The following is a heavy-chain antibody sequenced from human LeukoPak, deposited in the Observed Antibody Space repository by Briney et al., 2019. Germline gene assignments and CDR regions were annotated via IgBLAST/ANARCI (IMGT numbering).Heavy chain of an antibody. J-gene: IGHJ4*02. Sequence: GGSLRLSCAASGFTFSSHAMSWVRHAPGMGLECVSSISGSVGSTYYADSVRGRFTISRANSQNTLYLQMNGLRAEDTAVYYCASTGDYGDYARDYWGQGTLVTVSS. CDR1: GFTFSSHA. CDR2: ISGSVGST. D-gene: IGHD4-17*01. CDR3: ASTGDYGDYARDY. V-gene: IGHV3-23*01.